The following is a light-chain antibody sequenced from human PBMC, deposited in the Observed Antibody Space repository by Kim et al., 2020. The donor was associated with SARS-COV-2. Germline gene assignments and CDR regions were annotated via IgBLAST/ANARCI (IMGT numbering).Light chain of an antibody. J-gene: IGKJ2*01. CDR1: QSISSW. V-gene: IGKV1-5*03. CDR2: KAT. Sequence: SASIGDRVTITGRASQSISSWLAWHQQKPGKAPKLLIYKATGLETGDPARFSGRGSGTQFTLSINNLQPDDFATYYCQQYSSYPYTFGQGTKLEI. CDR3: QQYSSYPYT.